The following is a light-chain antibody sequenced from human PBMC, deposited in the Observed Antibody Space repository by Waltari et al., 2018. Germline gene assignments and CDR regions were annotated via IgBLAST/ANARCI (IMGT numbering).Light chain of an antibody. Sequence: EIVMTQSPATLSVSPGDGATLSCRASQSISRNLAWYQQRPGQSPRLLIYAASTMAPGVPGRFSGSGSGTEFTLSISTLQSEDFGVYYCQQYDDWPPLTFGGGTKVEIK. V-gene: IGKV3-15*01. J-gene: IGKJ4*01. CDR2: AAS. CDR1: QSISRN. CDR3: QQYDDWPPLT.